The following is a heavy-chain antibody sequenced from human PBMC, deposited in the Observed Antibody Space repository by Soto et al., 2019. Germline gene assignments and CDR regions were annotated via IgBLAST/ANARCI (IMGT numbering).Heavy chain of an antibody. J-gene: IGHJ6*02. CDR1: WDSVSSNSAS. V-gene: IGHV6-1*01. CDR2: TYYRSKWSN. Sequence: SQTLSLTFAISWDSVSSNSASWNCIRQSPSRGLEWLGRTYYRSKWSNDYAISVKRRITINPDTSKNQFSLQLNSVTPEDTAVYYCARVSVVAARGGYYGMDVWGQGTTVTSP. D-gene: IGHD2-15*01. CDR3: ARVSVVAARGGYYGMDV.